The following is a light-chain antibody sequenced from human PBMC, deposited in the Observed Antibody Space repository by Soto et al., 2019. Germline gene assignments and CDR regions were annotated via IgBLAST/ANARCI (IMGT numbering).Light chain of an antibody. CDR3: QQYHNWVT. Sequence: VLMESPGTLSMSPGERATLSCGASQSVSSNLAWYQQKPGQAPRLLIYGTSTRATGIPARFSGSGSGAEFTLTISSLQSEDFAVYYCQQYHNWVTFGGGTKVDVK. CDR1: QSVSSN. V-gene: IGKV3D-15*02. CDR2: GTS. J-gene: IGKJ4*01.